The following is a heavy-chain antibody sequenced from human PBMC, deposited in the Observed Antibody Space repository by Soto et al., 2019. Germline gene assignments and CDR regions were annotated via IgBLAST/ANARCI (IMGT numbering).Heavy chain of an antibody. D-gene: IGHD6-13*01. Sequence: QVQLVQSGAEVKKPGSSVKVSCKASGGTFSSYAISWVRQAPGQGLEWMGGFIPIFGTANYAQKFQGRVTITADESTSTAYMELSSLRSEDTAVYYCATIAAAGTIYWYFDLWGRGTLVTVSS. J-gene: IGHJ2*01. V-gene: IGHV1-69*01. CDR3: ATIAAAGTIYWYFDL. CDR2: FIPIFGTA. CDR1: GGTFSSYA.